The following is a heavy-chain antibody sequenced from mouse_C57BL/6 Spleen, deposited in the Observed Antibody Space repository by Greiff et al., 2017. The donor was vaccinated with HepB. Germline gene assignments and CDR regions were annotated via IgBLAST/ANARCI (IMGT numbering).Heavy chain of an antibody. V-gene: IGHV3-6*01. CDR1: GYSITSGYY. CDR3: ARGDGYSAWFAY. CDR2: ISYDGSN. D-gene: IGHD2-3*01. Sequence: EVQLQESGPGLVKPSQSLSLTCSVTGYSITSGYYWNWIRQFPGNKLEWMGYISYDGSNNYNPSLKNRISITRDTSKNQFFLKLNSVTTEDTATYYGARGDGYSAWFAYWGQGTLVTVSA. J-gene: IGHJ3*01.